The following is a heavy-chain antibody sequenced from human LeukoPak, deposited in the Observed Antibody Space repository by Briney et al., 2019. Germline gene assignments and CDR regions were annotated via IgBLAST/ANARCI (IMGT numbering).Heavy chain of an antibody. J-gene: IGHJ5*02. CDR1: GGSFSGYY. CDR3: VRAGHYGDYVGWFDP. V-gene: IGHV4-34*01. D-gene: IGHD4-17*01. CDR2: INHSGST. Sequence: PSETLSLTCAVYGGSFSGYYWSWIRQPPGKGLEWVGEINHSGSTNYNPSLKKRLTMSVATSKNQFSLKLNSVTAAATAVYYCVRAGHYGDYVGWFDPWGQGTLVTVSS.